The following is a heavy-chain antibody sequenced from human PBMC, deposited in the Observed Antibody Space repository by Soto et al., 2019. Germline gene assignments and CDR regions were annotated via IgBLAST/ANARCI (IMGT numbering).Heavy chain of an antibody. V-gene: IGHV2-26*01. CDR1: GLSITDSEMG. Sequence: QVTLKESGPVLVKPTETLTLRCTVSGLSITDSEMGVSWIRQPPGQPLEWLAPIDSSGEKSYRTFLKSRLAISKDTSKSHIVLTMTNMDPADTATYYCARRHLAVAVSPWFDPWGQGIPVTVSS. J-gene: IGHJ5*02. CDR2: IDSSGEK. D-gene: IGHD6-19*01. CDR3: ARRHLAVAVSPWFDP.